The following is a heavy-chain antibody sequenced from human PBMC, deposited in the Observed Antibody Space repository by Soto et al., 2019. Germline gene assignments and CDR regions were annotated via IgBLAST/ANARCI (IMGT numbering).Heavy chain of an antibody. V-gene: IGHV4-34*01. CDR3: AREDSHYYDSSGYSYFDY. CDR2: INHSGST. D-gene: IGHD3-22*01. Sequence: RRILKTQRKGLEWIGEINHSGSTNYNPSLKSRVTISVDTSKNQFSLKLSSVTAADTAVYYCAREDSHYYDSSGYSYFDYWGQGTLVTVSS. J-gene: IGHJ4*02.